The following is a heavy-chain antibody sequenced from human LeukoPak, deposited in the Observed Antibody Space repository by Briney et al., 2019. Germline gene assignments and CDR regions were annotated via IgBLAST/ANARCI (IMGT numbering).Heavy chain of an antibody. CDR2: VYTSGST. CDR3: AAGSSYQGGDAFDI. J-gene: IGHJ3*02. V-gene: IGHV4-4*07. CDR1: GGSISSYY. D-gene: IGHD6-13*01. Sequence: ETLFLACTVSGGSISSYYWMWMRQPAGRGLEGVGRVYTSGSTNYNPSLKSRVTMSVDTSKNQFSLNLRSVTAADTAVYYCAAGSSYQGGDAFDIWGQGTMVSVSS.